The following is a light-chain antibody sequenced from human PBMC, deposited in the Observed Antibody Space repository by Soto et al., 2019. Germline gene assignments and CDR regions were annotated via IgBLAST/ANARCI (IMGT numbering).Light chain of an antibody. CDR3: QQYNSYLWT. V-gene: IGKV1-5*01. J-gene: IGKJ1*01. CDR2: DAS. CDR1: QSISSW. Sequence: DIQMPLSPSTLSASVGARVTITCRASQSISSWLAWYQQKPGKAHKLLIYDASSLESGVPSRFSGSGSGTEFTLTISSLQPDDFATYYCQQYNSYLWTVGQGTKVDIK.